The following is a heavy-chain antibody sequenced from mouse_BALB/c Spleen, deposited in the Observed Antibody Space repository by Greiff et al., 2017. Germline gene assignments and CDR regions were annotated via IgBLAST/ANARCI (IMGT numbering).Heavy chain of an antibody. CDR1: GYTFTSYW. CDR3: ARWGGYGNYVFFDY. Sequence: QVQLKQPGAELVKPGASVKLSCKASGYTFTSYWMHWVKQRPGQGLEWIGEINPSNGRTNYNEKFKSKATLTVDKSSSTAYMQLSSLTSEDSAVYYCARWGGYGNYVFFDYWGQGTTLTVSS. V-gene: IGHV1S81*02. D-gene: IGHD2-1*01. CDR2: INPSNGRT. J-gene: IGHJ2*01.